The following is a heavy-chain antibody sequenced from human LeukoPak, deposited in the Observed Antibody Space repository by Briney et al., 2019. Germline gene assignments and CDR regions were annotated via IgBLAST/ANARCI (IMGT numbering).Heavy chain of an antibody. CDR1: GGTFSSYA. Sequence: GASVKVSCKASGGTFSSYAISWVRQAPGQGLEWMGGIIPIFGTANYAQKFQGRVTITADESTSTAYMELSSLRSEDTAVYYCARDQGVDTIPRVYFDHWGQGTLVTVSS. J-gene: IGHJ4*02. D-gene: IGHD5-18*01. V-gene: IGHV1-69*13. CDR3: ARDQGVDTIPRVYFDH. CDR2: IIPIFGTA.